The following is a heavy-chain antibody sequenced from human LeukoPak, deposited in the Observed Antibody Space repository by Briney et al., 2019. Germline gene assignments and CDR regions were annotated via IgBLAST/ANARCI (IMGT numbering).Heavy chain of an antibody. CDR1: GYTFTSYG. CDR3: ARESSELAVAGTFDY. CDR2: ISAYNGNT. J-gene: IGHJ4*02. D-gene: IGHD6-19*01. V-gene: IGHV1-18*01. Sequence: ASVKVSCKASGYTFTSYGISWVRQAPGQGLEWMGWISAYNGNTNYAQKLQGRVTMTTDTSTSTAYMELRSLRSDDTAVYYCARESSELAVAGTFDYRGQGPLVTVSS.